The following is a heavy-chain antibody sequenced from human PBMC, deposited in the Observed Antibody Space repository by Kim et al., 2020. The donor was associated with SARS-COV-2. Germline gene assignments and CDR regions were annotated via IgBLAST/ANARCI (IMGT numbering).Heavy chain of an antibody. J-gene: IGHJ2*01. D-gene: IGHD3-3*01. CDR1: GFTLWNYW. V-gene: IGHV3-7*01. Sequence: VGSLRLSCEASGFTLWNYWMAWVRQAPGKGLEWVGSVRNDGDLKSYVDSVKGRFAISRDSAKRSLELQMDNLRTDDTAVYYCARITSLPGGFWHFDLWGRGSLVAVSS. CDR3: ARITSLPGGFWHFDL. CDR2: VRNDGDLK.